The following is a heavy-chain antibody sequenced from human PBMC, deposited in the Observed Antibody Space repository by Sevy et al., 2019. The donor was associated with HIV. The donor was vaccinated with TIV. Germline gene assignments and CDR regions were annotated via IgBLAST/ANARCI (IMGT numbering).Heavy chain of an antibody. CDR3: ARGYYDFWSGYYRRDAFDI. J-gene: IGHJ3*02. CDR2: ISAYNGNT. D-gene: IGHD3-3*01. Sequence: ASVKVSCTASGYTFTSYGISWVRQAPGQGLEWMGWISAYNGNTNHAQKIQGRVTLTTDTSTITAYMELRSLRSDDTAVYYCARGYYDFWSGYYRRDAFDIWGQGTMVTVSS. CDR1: GYTFTSYG. V-gene: IGHV1-18*01.